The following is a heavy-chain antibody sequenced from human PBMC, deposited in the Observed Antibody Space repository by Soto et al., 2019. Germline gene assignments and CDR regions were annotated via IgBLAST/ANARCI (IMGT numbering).Heavy chain of an antibody. J-gene: IGHJ6*02. CDR3: ARDVLEPDYYYYGMDV. Sequence: GGSLRLSCAASGFTFSSYWMSWVRQAPGKGLEWVANIKQDGSEKYYVDSVKGRFTISRDNAKNSLYLQMNSLRAEDTAVYYCARDVLEPDYYYYGMDVWGQWTTVTVSS. V-gene: IGHV3-7*01. CDR1: GFTFSSYW. D-gene: IGHD1-1*01. CDR2: IKQDGSEK.